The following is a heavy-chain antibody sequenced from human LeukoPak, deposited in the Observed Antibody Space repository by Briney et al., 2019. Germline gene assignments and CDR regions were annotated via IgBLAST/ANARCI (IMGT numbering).Heavy chain of an antibody. CDR3: ARDALLSYFDY. V-gene: IGHV3-7*01. J-gene: IGHJ4*02. Sequence: PGRSLRLSCAASGFTFSSYWMSWVRQAPGKGLEWVANIKQDGSEKYYVDSVKGRFTISRDNAKNSLYLQMNSLRAEDTAVYYCARDALLSYFDYWGQGTLVTVSS. D-gene: IGHD3-10*01. CDR1: GFTFSSYW. CDR2: IKQDGSEK.